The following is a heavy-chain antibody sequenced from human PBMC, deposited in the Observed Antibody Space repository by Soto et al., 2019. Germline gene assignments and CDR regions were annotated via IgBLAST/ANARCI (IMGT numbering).Heavy chain of an antibody. D-gene: IGHD3-22*01. CDR1: GYTFTTYH. CDR3: ARGLQDRAEYFQN. V-gene: IGHV1-46*01. CDR2: INPSGGST. J-gene: IGHJ1*01. Sequence: GASVKVSCQASGYTFTTYHMHWVRQAPGQGLEWMGIINPSGGSTSFSQKFQGRLTLTRDTSTSTVYMELSSLRSEDTAVYFCARGLQDRAEYFQNWGQGTLVTVSS.